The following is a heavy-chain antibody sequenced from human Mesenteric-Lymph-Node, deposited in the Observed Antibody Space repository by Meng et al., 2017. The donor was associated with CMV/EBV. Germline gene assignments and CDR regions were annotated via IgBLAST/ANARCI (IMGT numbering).Heavy chain of an antibody. Sequence: GESLKISCTASGFTFSTYYMHWVRQAPGKGLEWVSSINTGSIYMRYADSVTGRFTISRDNARDSLYLQMNSLRAEDTAVYYCTRDGPLGYCSSTSCLDAFDIWGQGTMVTVSS. D-gene: IGHD2-2*01. CDR3: TRDGPLGYCSSTSCLDAFDI. CDR1: GFTFSTYY. V-gene: IGHV3-21*01. CDR2: INTGSIYM. J-gene: IGHJ3*02.